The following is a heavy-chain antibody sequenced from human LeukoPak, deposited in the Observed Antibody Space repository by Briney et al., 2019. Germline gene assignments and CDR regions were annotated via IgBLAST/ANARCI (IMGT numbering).Heavy chain of an antibody. V-gene: IGHV3-48*01. CDR2: ISSSGSAI. CDR3: ARAPSEVGGYYPEYFRH. J-gene: IGHJ1*01. D-gene: IGHD3-22*01. Sequence: GGSLRLSCAASGFPLSSYSINWVRQAPGKGLEWVSYISSSGSAIYYVDSVKGRFTVSRDNAKNSLFLQMNSPRAEDTGVYYCARAPSEVGGYYPEYFRHWGQGTLVTVSS. CDR1: GFPLSSYS.